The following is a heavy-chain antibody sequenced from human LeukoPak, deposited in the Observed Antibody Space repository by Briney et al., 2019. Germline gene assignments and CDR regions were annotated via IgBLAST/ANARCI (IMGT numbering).Heavy chain of an antibody. Sequence: SVKVSCKASGGTFSSYAISWVRQAPGQGLEWMGGIIPIFGTANYAQKFQGRVTMTEDTSTDTAYMELSSLRSEDTAVYYCATHYYYDSSGYYWGQGTLVTVSS. CDR2: IIPIFGTA. V-gene: IGHV1-69*06. J-gene: IGHJ4*02. D-gene: IGHD3-22*01. CDR1: GGTFSSYA. CDR3: ATHYYYDSSGYY.